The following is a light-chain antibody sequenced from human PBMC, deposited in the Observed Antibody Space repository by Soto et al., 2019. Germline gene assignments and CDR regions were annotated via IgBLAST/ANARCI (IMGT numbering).Light chain of an antibody. V-gene: IGKV3-11*01. Sequence: ESVLTQSRATLSLSPGERATLSCRASQSVSSYLAWYQQKPGQAPRLLIYDASNRATGIPARFSGSGSGTDFTLTISSLEPEDFAVYYCPQRSNWPRTFAQRSKVDI. CDR1: QSVSSY. CDR2: DAS. J-gene: IGKJ1*01. CDR3: PQRSNWPRT.